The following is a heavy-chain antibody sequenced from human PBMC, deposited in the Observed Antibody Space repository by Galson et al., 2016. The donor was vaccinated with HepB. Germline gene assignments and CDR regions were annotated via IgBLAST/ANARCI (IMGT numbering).Heavy chain of an antibody. D-gene: IGHD3-16*02. CDR1: GFTFSSYE. J-gene: IGHJ6*02. V-gene: IGHV3-30*04. CDR3: ARVDVWGTSRSNGMDV. CDR2: ISCDGSNK. Sequence: SLRLSCAGSGFTFSSYEMHWVRQAPGKGLEWVALISCDGSNKYYADSVKGRLTISRDNSKSTLYLHMDSLRTEDTAVYFCARVDVWGTSRSNGMDVWGQGTTVTVSS.